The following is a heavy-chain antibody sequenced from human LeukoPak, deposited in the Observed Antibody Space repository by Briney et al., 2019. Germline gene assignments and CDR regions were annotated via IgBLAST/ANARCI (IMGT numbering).Heavy chain of an antibody. CDR2: ISAYNGNT. J-gene: IGHJ4*02. CDR3: ARGSLGYCSGGSCYPDY. D-gene: IGHD2-15*01. Sequence: ALVKVSCKASGYTSTSYGIGWVRQAPGQGLEWMGWISAYNGNTNYAQKLQGRVTMTTDTSTSTAYMELRSLRSDDTAVYYCARGSLGYCSGGSCYPDYWGQGTLVTVSS. CDR1: GYTSTSYG. V-gene: IGHV1-18*01.